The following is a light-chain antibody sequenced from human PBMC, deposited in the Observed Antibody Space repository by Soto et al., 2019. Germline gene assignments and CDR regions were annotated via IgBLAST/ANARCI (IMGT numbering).Light chain of an antibody. J-gene: IGKJ2*01. CDR3: QQTSSWPRT. CDR1: QSVSRY. V-gene: IGKV3-11*01. CDR2: EAS. Sequence: EIVLTQSPATLSLSPGERVTLSCRASQSVSRYLVWYQQKPGQAPRLLIYEASNRAAGIPARFSGSGSGTDFTLTISSLEPEDFAVYYCQQTSSWPRTFGQGTKLEIK.